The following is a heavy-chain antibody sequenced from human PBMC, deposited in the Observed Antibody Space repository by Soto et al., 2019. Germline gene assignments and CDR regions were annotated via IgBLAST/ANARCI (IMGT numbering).Heavy chain of an antibody. CDR3: ADSWLPTSY. CDR2: ISPDGRTT. CDR1: GFSFSHYW. Sequence: RGSLQISCASSGFSFSHYWMDWVRQAQGKGLVWVSRISPDGRTTTYADSVKGRFTISIDNAKSTLYLQMNSLTVEDGAVYYCADSWLPTSYWGPGTLVTVSS. D-gene: IGHD3-10*01. V-gene: IGHV3-74*01. J-gene: IGHJ4*02.